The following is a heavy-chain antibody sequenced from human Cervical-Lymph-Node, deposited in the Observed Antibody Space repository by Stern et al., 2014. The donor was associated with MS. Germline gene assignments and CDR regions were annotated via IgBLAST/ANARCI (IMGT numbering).Heavy chain of an antibody. CDR3: ARHCGFRPGCIDY. CDR2: SYPGNSNT. CDR1: GYSFTSYS. D-gene: IGHD2-21*01. J-gene: IGHJ4*02. Sequence: EVQLVQSGAEVKKPGASLKISCKGSGYSFTSYSIGWVRQTPGKGLEWMGISYPGNSNTRCSPSFQGQVTISAAKSISTAYLQGSSLKASDTAMYYCARHCGFRPGCIDYWGQGTLVTVSS. V-gene: IGHV5-51*01.